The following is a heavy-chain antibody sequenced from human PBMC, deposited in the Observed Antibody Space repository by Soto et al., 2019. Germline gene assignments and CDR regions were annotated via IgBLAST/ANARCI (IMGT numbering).Heavy chain of an antibody. CDR3: ARDAELRFLEWSPNYGMDV. V-gene: IGHV3-21*01. D-gene: IGHD3-3*01. J-gene: IGHJ6*02. Sequence: PLGSLRLSCASSVFTFSSYSMNWVRQSPGNGLEWVSSISSSSSYIYYADSVKGRFTISRDNAKNSLYLQMNSLRAEDTAVYYCARDAELRFLEWSPNYGMDVWGQGTTVTVSS. CDR1: VFTFSSYS. CDR2: ISSSSSYI.